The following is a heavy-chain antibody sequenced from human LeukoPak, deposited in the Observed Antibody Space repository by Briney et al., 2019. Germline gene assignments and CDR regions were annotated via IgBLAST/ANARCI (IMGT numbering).Heavy chain of an antibody. J-gene: IGHJ6*03. CDR2: IYYSGST. D-gene: IGHD5-24*01. CDR3: ARQEDGYNVYYYYYMDV. CDR1: GGSISSSSYY. V-gene: IGHV4-39*01. Sequence: SETLSLTCTVSGGSISSSSYYWGWIRQPPGKGLEWIGSIYYSGSTYYNPSLKSRVTISVDTSKNQFSLKLSSVTAADTAVYYCARQEDGYNVYYYYYMDVWGKGTTVTVSS.